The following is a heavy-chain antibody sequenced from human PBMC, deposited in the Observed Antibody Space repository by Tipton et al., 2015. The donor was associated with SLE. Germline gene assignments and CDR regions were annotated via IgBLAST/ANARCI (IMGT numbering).Heavy chain of an antibody. D-gene: IGHD6-13*01. J-gene: IGHJ4*02. V-gene: IGHV3-15*01. CDR3: VHVRDPSSWSLGD. CDR2: IKSRGSGGTT. CDR1: GLIFNDAW. Sequence: GSLRLSCVVSGLIFNDAWMTWVRQAPGKGLEWVGRIKSRGSGGTTDYAAPVKGRFTISRDDSKNTLYLQMNSLKTEDAAMYYCVHVRDPSSWSLGDWGQGTLVTVSS.